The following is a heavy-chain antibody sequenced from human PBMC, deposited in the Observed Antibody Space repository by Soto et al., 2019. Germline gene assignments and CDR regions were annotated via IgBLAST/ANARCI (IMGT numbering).Heavy chain of an antibody. CDR2: IYYSGST. CDR1: GGSISSSSYY. D-gene: IGHD4-17*01. V-gene: IGHV4-39*01. J-gene: IGHJ4*02. CDR3: ARHWTTVTTHPQGVDY. Sequence: QLQLQESGPGLVKPSETLSLTCTVSGGSISSSSYYWGWIRQPPGKGLEWIGSIYYSGSTYYNPSLKSRVTISVDTSKNQFSLKLSSVTAADTAVYYCARHWTTVTTHPQGVDYWGQGTLVTVSS.